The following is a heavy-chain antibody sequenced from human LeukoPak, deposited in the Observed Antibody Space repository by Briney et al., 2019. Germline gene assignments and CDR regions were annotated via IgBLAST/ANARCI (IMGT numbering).Heavy chain of an antibody. V-gene: IGHV4-61*02. CDR1: GGSISSGSYY. D-gene: IGHD3-16*01. CDR2: IYTSGST. Sequence: SQTLSLTCTVSGGSISSGSYYWSWIRQPAGKGLEWIGRIYTSGSTNYNPSLKSRVTISVDTSKNQCSLKLSSVTAADTAVYYCASTFGVWGPFDYWGQGTLVTVSS. J-gene: IGHJ4*02. CDR3: ASTFGVWGPFDY.